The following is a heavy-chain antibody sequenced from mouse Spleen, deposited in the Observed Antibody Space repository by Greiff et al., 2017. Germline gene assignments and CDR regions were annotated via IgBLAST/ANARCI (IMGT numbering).Heavy chain of an antibody. Sequence: VQLQQSGAELVRPGASVKLSCTASGFNIKDDYMHWVKQRPEQGLEWIGWIDPENGDTEYASKFQGKATITADTSSNTAYLQLSSLTSEDTAVYYCTTDYSKDWGQGTTLTVSS. CDR1: GFNIKDDY. CDR3: TTDYSKD. J-gene: IGHJ2*01. CDR2: IDPENGDT. D-gene: IGHD2-5*01. V-gene: IGHV14-4*01.